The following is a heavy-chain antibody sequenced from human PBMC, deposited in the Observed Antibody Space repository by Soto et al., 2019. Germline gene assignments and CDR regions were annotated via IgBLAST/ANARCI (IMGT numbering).Heavy chain of an antibody. CDR3: ARIGAGYYYYGMDV. CDR2: IYHSGST. D-gene: IGHD3-16*01. V-gene: IGHV4-4*02. Sequence: PSETLSLTCAVSGGSISSSHWWRWVRQPPGKGLEWIGEIYHSGSTNYNPSLKSRVTISVDKSKNQFSLKLSSVTAADTAVYYCARIGAGYYYYGMDVWGQGTTVTVSS. J-gene: IGHJ6*02. CDR1: GGSISSSHW.